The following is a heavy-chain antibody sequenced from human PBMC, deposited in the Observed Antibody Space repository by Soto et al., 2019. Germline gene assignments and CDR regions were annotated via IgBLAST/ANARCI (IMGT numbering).Heavy chain of an antibody. V-gene: IGHV3-9*01. CDR2: ISWGGYDV. CDR3: ATDVKDGYPSWAWSAS. J-gene: IGHJ5*02. Sequence: SLRLSCAASGFTFGDYAMHWVRQAPGKGLEWVAGISWGGYDVGYVDSVKGRFTVSRDNARNSLFLEMNRMSVDDTALYYCATDVKDGYPSWAWSASWGLGTQVTVSS. CDR1: GFTFGDYA. D-gene: IGHD5-18*01.